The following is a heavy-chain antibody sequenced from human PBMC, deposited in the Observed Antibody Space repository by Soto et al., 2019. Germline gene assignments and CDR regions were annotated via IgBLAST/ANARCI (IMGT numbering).Heavy chain of an antibody. CDR2: ISNNGGNT. CDR1: GFTFSSYS. J-gene: IGHJ4*02. V-gene: IGHV3-64D*06. D-gene: IGHD6-13*01. CDR3: SSSPSSAH. Sequence: PGGSLRLSCSASGFTFSSYSMNWVRQAPGQGLQFVSAISNNGGNTYYADFVKGRFTISRDTSKNTLYLQMSSLRAEDTAVYYCSSSPSSAHWGQGTLVTVSS.